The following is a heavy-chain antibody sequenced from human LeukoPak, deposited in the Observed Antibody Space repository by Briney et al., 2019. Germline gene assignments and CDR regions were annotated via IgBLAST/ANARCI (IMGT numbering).Heavy chain of an antibody. Sequence: PGGSFRLSCEASGFTFTNAWMSWVRQAPGKALEWVGRIKSKTDGETTDYAAPVKGRFTVSRDDSKKTLHLQMNSLKTEDTAMYYCTTDWNDLGSYAIFDSWGQGTLVTVSS. CDR1: GFTFTNAW. V-gene: IGHV3-15*01. CDR2: IKSKTDGETT. CDR3: TTDWNDLGSYAIFDS. D-gene: IGHD3-16*01. J-gene: IGHJ4*02.